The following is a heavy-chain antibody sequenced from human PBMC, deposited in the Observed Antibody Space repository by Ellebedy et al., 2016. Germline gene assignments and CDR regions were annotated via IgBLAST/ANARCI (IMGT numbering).Heavy chain of an antibody. Sequence: SETLSLTXSVSGGSITSSHWSWIRQPPGKGLEWIRYVHYTGTTRYNPSLKSRVIMSVDTSQNHFSLKLTSVSAADTALYYCVRDQGWFNPWGQGILVTVSS. CDR1: GGSITSSH. V-gene: IGHV4-59*13. CDR2: VHYTGTT. J-gene: IGHJ5*02. CDR3: VRDQGWFNP.